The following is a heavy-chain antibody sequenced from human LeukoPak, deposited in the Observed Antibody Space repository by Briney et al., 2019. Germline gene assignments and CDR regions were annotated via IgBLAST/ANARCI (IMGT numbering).Heavy chain of an antibody. CDR1: AYTFTSYD. CDR2: MNPNSGNT. V-gene: IGHV1-8*01. CDR3: ARLPKYSRPLDY. Sequence: ASVKVSCKASAYTFTSYDINWVRQATGQGLEWMGWMNPNSGNTAYAQKFQGRVTMSRDTSISTAYMELSSLRSEDTAVYYCARLPKYSRPLDYWGQGTLATVSS. D-gene: IGHD6-6*01. J-gene: IGHJ4*02.